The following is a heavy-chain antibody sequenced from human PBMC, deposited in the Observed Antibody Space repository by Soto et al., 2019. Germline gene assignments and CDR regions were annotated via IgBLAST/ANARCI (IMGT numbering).Heavy chain of an antibody. J-gene: IGHJ4*02. V-gene: IGHV3-7*03. CDR1: GFTFSSYL. CDR3: ARDPRAKGI. Sequence: EVQLVESGGGLVQPGGSLRLSCAASGFTFSSYLMSWVRQAPGKGLEWVANIKQDGSEKYYVDSVKGRFTISRDNAKNSLYLQMNSLRAEDTAVYYCARDPRAKGIWGQGTLVTVSS. CDR2: IKQDGSEK. D-gene: IGHD6-13*01.